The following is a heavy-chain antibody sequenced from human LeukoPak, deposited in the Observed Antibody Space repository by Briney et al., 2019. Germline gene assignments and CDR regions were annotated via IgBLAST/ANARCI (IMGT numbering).Heavy chain of an antibody. CDR2: ITGSGGFT. CDR1: GFPFSTYA. V-gene: IGHV3-23*01. J-gene: IGHJ4*02. Sequence: GGSLRLPCAASGFPFSTYAMNWVRQAPGKGLEWVSVITGSGGFTQYADSVKGRFTISRDNSKNTVYLQMNSLRVEDTALYYCVRSLDYWGQGTLVTVSS. CDR3: VRSLDY.